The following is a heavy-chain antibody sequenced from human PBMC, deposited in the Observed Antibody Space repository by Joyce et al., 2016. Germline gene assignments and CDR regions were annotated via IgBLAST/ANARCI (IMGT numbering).Heavy chain of an antibody. J-gene: IGHJ1*01. D-gene: IGHD2-15*01. V-gene: IGHV1-3*01. CDR2: INAGNDNT. Sequence: QVQLVQSGAEVKKPGASVKVSCKASGYTFTSYAMHWVRQAPGQRLEWMGWINAGNDNTKYSQKFQGRVTITRDTSASTAYMELSSLRSEDTAVYYCARVSTYCSGGSCYPQPEYCQHWGQGTLVTVSS. CDR3: ARVSTYCSGGSCYPQPEYCQH. CDR1: GYTFTSYA.